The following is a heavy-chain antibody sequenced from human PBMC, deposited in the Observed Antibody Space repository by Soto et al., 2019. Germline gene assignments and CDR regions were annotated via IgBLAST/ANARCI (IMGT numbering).Heavy chain of an antibody. J-gene: IGHJ6*02. CDR1: GFTFSSYG. Sequence: GGSLRLSCAASGFTFSSYGMHWVRQAPGKGLEWVAVISYDGSNKYYADSVKGRFTIARDNSKNTLFLHMSSLGAEDTAVYYCVKDGSSGWPYYYGLDVWGQGTSVTVSS. V-gene: IGHV3-30*18. CDR2: ISYDGSNK. CDR3: VKDGSSGWPYYYGLDV. D-gene: IGHD6-19*01.